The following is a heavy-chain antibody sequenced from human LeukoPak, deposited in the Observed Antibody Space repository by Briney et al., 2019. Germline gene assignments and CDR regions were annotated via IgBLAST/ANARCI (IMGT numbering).Heavy chain of an antibody. V-gene: IGHV3-23*01. J-gene: IGHJ4*02. CDR3: AKDVGYSSSWYYFDY. D-gene: IGHD6-13*01. Sequence: PGGSLRLSCAASGFTFSSYAMSWVRQAPGKGLEWVSAISGSGGSTYYADSVKGRLTISRDNSKNTLYLQMNSLRAEDTAVYYCAKDVGYSSSWYYFDYWGQGTLVTVSS. CDR1: GFTFSSYA. CDR2: ISGSGGST.